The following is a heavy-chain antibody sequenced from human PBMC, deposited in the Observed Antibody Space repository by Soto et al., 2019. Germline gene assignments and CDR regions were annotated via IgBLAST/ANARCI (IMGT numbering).Heavy chain of an antibody. Sequence: QVQLVESGGGVVQPGKSLRLSCAASGFTFSTYGIHWVRQAPGKGLEWVALISYDGGSKYYGDSVKGRFIISRDNSNNTVYLQMNSLRADDTAVYFCAKEQLAMTVVVADYFDSWGQGTLVTVSS. V-gene: IGHV3-30*18. J-gene: IGHJ4*02. D-gene: IGHD3-22*01. CDR3: AKEQLAMTVVVADYFDS. CDR2: ISYDGGSK. CDR1: GFTFSTYG.